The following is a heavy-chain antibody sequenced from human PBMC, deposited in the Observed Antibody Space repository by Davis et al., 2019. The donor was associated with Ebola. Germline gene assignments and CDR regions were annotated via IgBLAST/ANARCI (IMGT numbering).Heavy chain of an antibody. J-gene: IGHJ4*02. V-gene: IGHV5-51*01. CDR1: GYSFTSYW. Sequence: KVSCKGSGYSFTSYWIGWVRQMPGKGLEWMGIIYPGDSDTRYSPSFQGQVTISADKSISTAYLQWSSLKASDTAMYYCARQESIVGATGLDYWGQGTLVIVSS. CDR3: ARQESIVGATGLDY. CDR2: IYPGDSDT. D-gene: IGHD1-26*01.